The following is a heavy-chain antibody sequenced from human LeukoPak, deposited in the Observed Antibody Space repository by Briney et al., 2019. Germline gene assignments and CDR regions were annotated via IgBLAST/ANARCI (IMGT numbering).Heavy chain of an antibody. CDR3: AKIYGSGSYYYFDY. CDR1: GFTFSTYA. D-gene: IGHD3-10*01. CDR2: ISGFGGST. V-gene: IGHV3-23*01. Sequence: GGSLRLSCAASGFTFSTYAMNWVRQAPGKGLEWVSTISGFGGSTYYADSVKGRFTISRDNSKNTLYLQMNSLRAEDTAVYYCAKIYGSGSYYYFDYWGQGTLVTVSS. J-gene: IGHJ4*02.